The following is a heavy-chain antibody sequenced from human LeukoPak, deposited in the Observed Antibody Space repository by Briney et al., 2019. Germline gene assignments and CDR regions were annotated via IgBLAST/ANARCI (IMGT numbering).Heavy chain of an antibody. D-gene: IGHD1-26*01. V-gene: IGHV3-30*18. CDR3: AKIGSSTFDY. CDR2: ISYDGSNK. CDR1: GFTFSSYG. Sequence: GGSLRLSCAASGFTFSSYGMHWVRQAPGKGLEWVAVISYDGSNKYYADSVKGRFTISRDNSRNTLYLQMNSLRAEDTAVYYCAKIGSSTFDYWGQGTLVTVSS. J-gene: IGHJ4*02.